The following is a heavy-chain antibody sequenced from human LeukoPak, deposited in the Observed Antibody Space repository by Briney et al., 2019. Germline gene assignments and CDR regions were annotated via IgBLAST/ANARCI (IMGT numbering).Heavy chain of an antibody. J-gene: IGHJ5*02. CDR3: AKGTKEHILTVYKRDRWFDP. Sequence: ASVKVSCKASGYTFTSYYMHWVRQAPGQGLEWMGIINPSGGSTSYAQKFQGRVTMTRDMSTSTVYMELSSLRSEDTAVYYCAKGTKEHILTVYKRDRWFDPWGQGTLVTVSS. CDR1: GYTFTSYY. CDR2: INPSGGST. V-gene: IGHV1-46*01. D-gene: IGHD3-9*01.